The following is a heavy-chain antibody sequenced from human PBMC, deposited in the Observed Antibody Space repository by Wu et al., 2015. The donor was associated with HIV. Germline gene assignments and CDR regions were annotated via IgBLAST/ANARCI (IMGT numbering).Heavy chain of an antibody. CDR2: LNPSGGRR. D-gene: IGHD6-19*01. CDR1: GYTFTTYS. Sequence: QVQLVQSGAEVKEPGASVKISCKASGYTFTTYSIHWVRQAPGQGLEWVGTLNPSGGRRRNALKFRDRITMTRDMSTSTAYMELSSLTSEDAAVYYCATDGDYISGSVYWGQGTLVTVSS. J-gene: IGHJ4*02. CDR3: ATDGDYISGSVY. V-gene: IGHV1-46*01.